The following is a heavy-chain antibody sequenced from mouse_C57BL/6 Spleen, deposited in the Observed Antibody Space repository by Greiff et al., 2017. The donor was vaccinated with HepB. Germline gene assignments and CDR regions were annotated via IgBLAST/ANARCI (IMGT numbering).Heavy chain of an antibody. CDR3: AKLTGTWYFDV. Sequence: QVQLKQPGAELVMPGASVKLSCKASGYTFTSYWMHWVKQRPGQGLEWIGEIDPSDSYTNYNQKFKGKSTLTVDKSSSTAYMQLSSLTSEDSAVYYCAKLTGTWYFDVWGTGTTVTVSS. D-gene: IGHD4-1*01. J-gene: IGHJ1*03. CDR2: IDPSDSYT. CDR1: GYTFTSYW. V-gene: IGHV1-69*01.